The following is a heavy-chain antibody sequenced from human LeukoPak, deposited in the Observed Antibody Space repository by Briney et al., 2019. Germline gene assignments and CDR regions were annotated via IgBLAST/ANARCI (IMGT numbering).Heavy chain of an antibody. V-gene: IGHV3-74*01. Sequence: HPGGSLRLSCAASGFTFSSYWMHWVRQAPGKGLVWVSRINSDGSSTSYADSVKGRFTISRDNAKNTLYLQMNSLRAEDTAVYYCAREYVVVAATQKYFYYHGMDVWGQGTTVTVSS. CDR2: INSDGSST. CDR3: AREYVVVAATQKYFYYHGMDV. J-gene: IGHJ6*02. CDR1: GFTFSSYW. D-gene: IGHD2-15*01.